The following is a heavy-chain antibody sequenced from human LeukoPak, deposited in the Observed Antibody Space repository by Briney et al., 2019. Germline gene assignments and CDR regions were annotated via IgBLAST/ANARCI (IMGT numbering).Heavy chain of an antibody. CDR3: ARDLSNVPGQY. V-gene: IGHV3-30-3*01. Sequence: PGRPLRLSCAASGFTFSSYAMHWVRQAPGKGLEWVAVISYDGSIKYYANSVKGRFNISTDISKSTLSLQMNSLRPEDTALYYCARDLSNVPGQYWGQGTLVTVSS. J-gene: IGHJ4*02. D-gene: IGHD3-10*02. CDR2: ISYDGSIK. CDR1: GFTFSSYA.